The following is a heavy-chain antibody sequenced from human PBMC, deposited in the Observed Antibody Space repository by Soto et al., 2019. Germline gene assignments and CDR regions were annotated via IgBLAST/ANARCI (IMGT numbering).Heavy chain of an antibody. V-gene: IGHV4-30-4*01. D-gene: IGHD2-2*01. CDR2: IYDGGTT. CDR1: GGSISSAAYC. CDR3: ERRAGYCSTNGCHGDYEMDV. J-gene: IGHJ6*02. Sequence: PSETLSLTCTVSGGSISSAAYCWSWIRQSPDKGLEWIGHIYDGGTTYSSPSLKGRVTISADTSETQFSLRLTSVTAADTAVYYCERRAGYCSTNGCHGDYEMDVWGQGTTVT.